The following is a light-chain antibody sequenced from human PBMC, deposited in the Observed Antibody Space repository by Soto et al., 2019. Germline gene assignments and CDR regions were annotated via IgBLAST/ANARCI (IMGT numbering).Light chain of an antibody. CDR3: QQAYGFAFT. CDR1: QGISTW. J-gene: IGKJ3*01. Sequence: DIPMTQSPSSVSASVGDRVTISCRASQGISTWLAWYQQKPGKAPKLLIFGASSLQSGVPSRFSASGSGTDFTLTISSLQPEDVATYFCQQAYGFAFTFGPGTTVHIK. V-gene: IGKV1-12*01. CDR2: GAS.